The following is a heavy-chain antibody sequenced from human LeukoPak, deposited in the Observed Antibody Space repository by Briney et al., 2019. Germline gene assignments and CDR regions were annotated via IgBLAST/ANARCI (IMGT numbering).Heavy chain of an antibody. D-gene: IGHD2-2*01. V-gene: IGHV4-34*01. CDR3: ARGLKEVLVVVPAASYYYMDV. CDR1: GGSFSGYY. Sequence: PSETPSLTCAVYGGSFSGYYWSWIRQPPGKGLESIGETNHSGSTNYNPSLKSRVTISVDTSKNQFSLKLSSVTAADTAVYYCARGLKEVLVVVPAASYYYMDVWGKGTTVTVSS. J-gene: IGHJ6*03. CDR2: TNHSGST.